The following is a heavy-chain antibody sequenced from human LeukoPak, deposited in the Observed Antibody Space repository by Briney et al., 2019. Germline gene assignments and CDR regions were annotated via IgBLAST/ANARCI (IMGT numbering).Heavy chain of an antibody. J-gene: IGHJ6*03. CDR1: GFTFSNAW. CDR3: TTVVGGLQPKQNDYYYYMDV. D-gene: IGHD4-11*01. Sequence: PGGSLRLSCAASGFTFSNAWMSWVRQAPGKGLEWVGRIKSKTDGGTTDYAAPVKGRFTISRDDSKNTLYLQMNSLKTEDTAVYYCTTVVGGLQPKQNDYYYYMDVWGKGTTVTVSS. CDR2: IKSKTDGGTT. V-gene: IGHV3-15*01.